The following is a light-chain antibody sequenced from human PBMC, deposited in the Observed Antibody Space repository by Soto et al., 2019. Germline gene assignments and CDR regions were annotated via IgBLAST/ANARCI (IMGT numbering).Light chain of an antibody. CDR3: SSYTRCRNSRD. CDR2: EVT. CDR1: SSDGGGYNY. J-gene: IGLJ1*01. Sequence: QSALTQPDSVSASPGQSITISCTGTSSDGGGYNYISWDQQYPGKASKRLIYEVTNRPSGVSARFSGSNSGNTASLTISGLQAADAADYYCSSYTRCRNSRDFGTGTKVTVL. V-gene: IGLV2-14*01.